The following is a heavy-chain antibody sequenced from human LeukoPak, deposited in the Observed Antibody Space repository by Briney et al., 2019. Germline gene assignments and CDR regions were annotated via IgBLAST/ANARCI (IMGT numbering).Heavy chain of an antibody. CDR2: ISGSGGST. CDR3: AKGLNYYDSSGYYP. D-gene: IGHD3-22*01. CDR1: GGSISGFH. J-gene: IGHJ5*02. V-gene: IGHV3-23*01. Sequence: ETLSLTCTVSGGSISGFHWSWVRQAPGKGLEWVSAISGSGGSTYYADSVKGRFTISRDNSKNTLYLQMNSLRAEDTAVYYCAKGLNYYDSSGYYPWGQGTLVTVSS.